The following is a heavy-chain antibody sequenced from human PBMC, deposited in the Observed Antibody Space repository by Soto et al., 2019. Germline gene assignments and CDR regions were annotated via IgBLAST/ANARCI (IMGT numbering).Heavy chain of an antibody. CDR3: VWSGYSYYYGMDV. CDR1: GFTFSSYW. Sequence: EVQLVESGGGLVQPGGSLRLSCAASGFTFSSYWMHWVRQAPGKGLVWVSGINSDGSSTSYADSVKGRFTISRDKAKNTLYLQMNSLRAEDTAVYYCVWSGYSYYYGMDVWGQGTTVTVSS. V-gene: IGHV3-74*01. CDR2: INSDGSST. D-gene: IGHD3-3*01. J-gene: IGHJ6*02.